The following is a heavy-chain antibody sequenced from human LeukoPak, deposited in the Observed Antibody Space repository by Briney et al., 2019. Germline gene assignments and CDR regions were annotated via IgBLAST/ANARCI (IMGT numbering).Heavy chain of an antibody. D-gene: IGHD4-17*01. CDR3: ARAVTTDHYSYYMDV. Sequence: SETLSLTCTVSGGSISGYYWNWIRQPAGKGLEWIGRFSTSVTTNYNPSPRSRVTISVDKSKNQFSLRLSSVTAADTAVYYCARAVTTDHYSYYMDVWGKGTTVTVSS. CDR2: FSTSVTT. V-gene: IGHV4-4*07. J-gene: IGHJ6*03. CDR1: GGSISGYY.